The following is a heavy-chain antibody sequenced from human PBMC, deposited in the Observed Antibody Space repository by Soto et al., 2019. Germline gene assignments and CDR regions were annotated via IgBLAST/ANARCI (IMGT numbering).Heavy chain of an antibody. V-gene: IGHV4-4*07. D-gene: IGHD3-10*01. J-gene: IGHJ3*02. Sequence: NPSETLSLTCTVSGGSISSYYWSWIRQPAGKGLEWIGRIYTSGSTNYNPSLKSRVTMSVDTSKNQFSLKLSSVTAADTAVYYCAREGDYGSGSYAFDIWGQGTMVTVSS. CDR3: AREGDYGSGSYAFDI. CDR1: GGSISSYY. CDR2: IYTSGST.